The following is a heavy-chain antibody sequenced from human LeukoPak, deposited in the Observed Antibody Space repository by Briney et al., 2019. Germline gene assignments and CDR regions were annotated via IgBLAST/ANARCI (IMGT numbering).Heavy chain of an antibody. J-gene: IGHJ5*02. CDR2: IYSGGST. Sequence: GGSLRLSCAASGFTVSSNYMSWVRQAPGKGLEWVSVIYSGGSTYYADSVKGRFTISRDNSKNTLYLQMNSLRAEDTAVYYCARSGIAAAGYNWFDPWGRGTLVTVSS. V-gene: IGHV3-53*01. D-gene: IGHD6-13*01. CDR1: GFTVSSNY. CDR3: ARSGIAAAGYNWFDP.